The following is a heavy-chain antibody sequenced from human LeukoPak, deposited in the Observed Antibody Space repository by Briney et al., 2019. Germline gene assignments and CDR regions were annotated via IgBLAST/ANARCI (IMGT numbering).Heavy chain of an antibody. V-gene: IGHV4-4*08. CDR2: IHGRGST. J-gene: IGHJ4*02. Sequence: ASETLSLTCTVSGASISNYYWSWIRQPPGKGLEWIGYIHGRGSTNYNPSLKSRVTMSVDTSKNQFSLRLSSVAAADTAVYYCARSRAYDYHFDNWGQGTLVTVSS. CDR3: ARSRAYDYHFDN. D-gene: IGHD5-12*01. CDR1: GASISNYY.